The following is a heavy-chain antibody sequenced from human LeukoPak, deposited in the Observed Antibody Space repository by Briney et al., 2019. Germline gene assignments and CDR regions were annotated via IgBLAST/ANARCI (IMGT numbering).Heavy chain of an antibody. CDR1: GLTFPSFG. Sequence: ASVKVSCKTSGLTFPSFGFSWVRQTPGQGLEWLGWISGASISTNYAPKFQARITMTTDTSTDTAYMELRSLTSDDTGVYYCAREMERRGYGYGVFDSWGQGTLVTISS. V-gene: IGHV1-18*01. J-gene: IGHJ3*01. D-gene: IGHD3-16*01. CDR3: AREMERRGYGYGVFDS. CDR2: ISGASIST.